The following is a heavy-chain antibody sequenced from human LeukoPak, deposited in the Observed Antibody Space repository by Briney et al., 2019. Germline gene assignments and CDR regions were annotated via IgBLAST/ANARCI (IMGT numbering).Heavy chain of an antibody. CDR2: ISGSGDST. D-gene: IGHD1-26*01. CDR3: AIESGSYYGYFGN. Sequence: GGSLRLSCAASGFTFSSHAMSWVRQAPGKGLEWVSGISGSGDSTHYADSVRGRFTISRDNSMNTLYLQMNSLRAEDTAVYYCAIESGSYYGYFGNWGQGTLVTVSS. CDR1: GFTFSSHA. V-gene: IGHV3-23*01. J-gene: IGHJ4*02.